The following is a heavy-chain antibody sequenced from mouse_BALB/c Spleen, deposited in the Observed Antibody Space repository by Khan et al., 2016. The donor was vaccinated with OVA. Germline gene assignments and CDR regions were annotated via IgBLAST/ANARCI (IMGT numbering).Heavy chain of an antibody. Sequence: VRLQQSGTVLARLGASVKMSCKTSGYTFSSYLIHWVKQRPGQGLEWVGDIYPGNNETTYNEKFKDKAKLTAGTSATTAYMDLSSLTNEDFAVYYCTRGGYSSFAYWGQGTLVTVSA. J-gene: IGHJ3*01. D-gene: IGHD2-12*01. CDR2: IYPGNNET. V-gene: IGHV1-5*01. CDR3: TRGGYSSFAY. CDR1: GYTFSSYL.